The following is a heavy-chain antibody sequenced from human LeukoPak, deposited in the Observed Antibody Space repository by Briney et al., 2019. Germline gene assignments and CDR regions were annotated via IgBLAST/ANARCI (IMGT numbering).Heavy chain of an antibody. V-gene: IGHV3-66*01. CDR3: AKDVANRYSGSWYEMYFDY. CDR2: IYSGGST. CDR1: GFTVSSNY. D-gene: IGHD6-13*01. Sequence: PGGSLRLSCAASGFTVSSNYRSWVRQAPGKGLEWVSVIYSGGSTYYADSVKGRFTISRDNSKNTLYLQMNSLRAEDTAVYYCAKDVANRYSGSWYEMYFDYWGQGTLVTVSS. J-gene: IGHJ4*02.